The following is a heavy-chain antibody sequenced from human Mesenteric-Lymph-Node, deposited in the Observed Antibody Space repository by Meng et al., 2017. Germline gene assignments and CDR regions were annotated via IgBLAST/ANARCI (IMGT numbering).Heavy chain of an antibody. CDR2: IDDSGST. J-gene: IGHJ4*02. CDR3: ARGKQDAWELLAY. V-gene: IGHV4-4*02. D-gene: IGHD1-26*01. CDR1: GVSTSSNIR. Sequence: QVQLEESGPGLVKPSGTLSLTCGVSGVSTSSNIRWTWVRQPPGKGLERIGDIDDSGSTNYNPSLNSRISISLDKSKNHFSLKVNSVTAADTAVYYCARGKQDAWELLAYWGQGALVTVSS.